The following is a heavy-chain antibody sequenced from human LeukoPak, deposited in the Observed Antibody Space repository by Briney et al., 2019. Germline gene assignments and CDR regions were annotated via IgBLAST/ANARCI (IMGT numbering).Heavy chain of an antibody. Sequence: GGSLRLSCAASGFTFSSYAMHWVRQAPGKGLEWVALISYDGSSKYYADSVKGRFTISRDNSKNTLYLQMNSLTTEDTAMYYCARDWNIVVLQQWGQGTRVTVSS. D-gene: IGHD3-22*01. V-gene: IGHV3-30-3*01. CDR3: ARDWNIVVLQQ. J-gene: IGHJ1*01. CDR2: ISYDGSSK. CDR1: GFTFSSYA.